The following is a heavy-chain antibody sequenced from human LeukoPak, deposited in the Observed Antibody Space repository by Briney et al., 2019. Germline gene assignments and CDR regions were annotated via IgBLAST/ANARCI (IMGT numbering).Heavy chain of an antibody. CDR1: GFAFSNYA. Sequence: GGSLGLSCAASGFAFSNYAMNWVRQAPGKGLEWVSIISTNGADTYYADSVKGRFTISRDNAKNSLYLQMNSLRAEDTAVYYCARVKYYDSSGYYMPDAFHIWGQGPMVTVSS. J-gene: IGHJ3*02. D-gene: IGHD3-22*01. V-gene: IGHV3-21*01. CDR3: ARVKYYDSSGYYMPDAFHI. CDR2: ISTNGADT.